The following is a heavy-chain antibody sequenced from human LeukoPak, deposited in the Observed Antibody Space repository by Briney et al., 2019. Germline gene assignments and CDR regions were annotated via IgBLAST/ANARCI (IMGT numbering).Heavy chain of an antibody. Sequence: ASVKVSCKASGYTFTSYYMHWVRQAPGQGLEWMGIINPSGGSTSYAQKFQGRVTMARDTSTSTVYMELSSLRSEDTAVYYCARDGEEMAIDYWGQGTLVTVSS. CDR3: ARDGEEMAIDY. V-gene: IGHV1-46*01. J-gene: IGHJ4*02. CDR1: GYTFTSYY. D-gene: IGHD5-24*01. CDR2: INPSGGST.